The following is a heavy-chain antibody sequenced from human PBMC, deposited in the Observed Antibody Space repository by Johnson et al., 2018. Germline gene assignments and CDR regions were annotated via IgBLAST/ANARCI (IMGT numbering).Heavy chain of an antibody. Sequence: QVQLQESGPGLVKPSETLSLTCTVSGGSVSSGTYYWSWIRQSPGKGLEWIGYIHHSGSTTYNPSLKSRVTIAVDTSKNQFSLKLRSVTAADTAVYYCAGDRGGKSTIGYYGVDVWGQGTTVTVSS. V-gene: IGHV4-61*01. CDR2: IHHSGST. J-gene: IGHJ6*02. D-gene: IGHD5/OR15-5a*01. CDR3: AGDRGGKSTIGYYGVDV. CDR1: GGSVSSGTYY.